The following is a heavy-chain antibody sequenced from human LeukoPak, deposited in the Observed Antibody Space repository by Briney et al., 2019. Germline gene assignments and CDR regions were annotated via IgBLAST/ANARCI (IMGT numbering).Heavy chain of an antibody. Sequence: GASVNVSCKASGGTFSSYAISWVRQAPGQGLEWMGGIIPIFGTANYAQKFQGRVTITADKSTRTAYMELSSLRSEDTAVYYCARARGDTAMDYYFDYWGQGTLVAVSS. CDR1: GGTFSSYA. CDR2: IIPIFGTA. D-gene: IGHD5-18*01. V-gene: IGHV1-69*06. CDR3: ARARGDTAMDYYFDY. J-gene: IGHJ4*02.